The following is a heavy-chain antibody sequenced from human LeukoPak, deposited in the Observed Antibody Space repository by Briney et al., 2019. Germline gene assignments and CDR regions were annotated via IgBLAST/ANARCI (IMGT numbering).Heavy chain of an antibody. CDR3: ARSELEGQDY. D-gene: IGHD1-1*01. CDR2: ISSSSSYI. Sequence: GGSLRLSCAASGFTFSSYSMNWVRQAPGKGLEWVSSISSSSSYIYYADSVKGRFTISRGNAKNSLYLQMNSLRAEDTAVYYCARSELEGQDYWGQGTLVTVSS. CDR1: GFTFSSYS. V-gene: IGHV3-21*01. J-gene: IGHJ4*02.